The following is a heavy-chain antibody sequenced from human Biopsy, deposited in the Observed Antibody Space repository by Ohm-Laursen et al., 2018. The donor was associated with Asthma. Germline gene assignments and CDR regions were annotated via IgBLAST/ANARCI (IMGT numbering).Heavy chain of an antibody. Sequence: ASVKVSCKSLGGTFNTYVIGWVRQAPGQGLEWMGGSNSVFGSTTYPQKFQDRVTITADDSTSTVYMELSSLRSEDTAVYYCARKAGSCISRTCYSLDFWGQGTLVTVSS. D-gene: IGHD2-2*01. J-gene: IGHJ4*02. V-gene: IGHV1-69*13. CDR2: SNSVFGST. CDR1: GGTFNTYV. CDR3: ARKAGSCISRTCYSLDF.